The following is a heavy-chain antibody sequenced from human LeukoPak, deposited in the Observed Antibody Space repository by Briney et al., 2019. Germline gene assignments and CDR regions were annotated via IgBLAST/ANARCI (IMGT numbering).Heavy chain of an antibody. CDR2: LSGSGGNT. CDR3: AKDRAASPHYYGSGSFYSFDY. CDR1: GFTFSLYA. D-gene: IGHD3-10*01. Sequence: GGSLRLSCTASGFTFSLYAMSWVRQAPGKGLEWVSGLSGSGGNTYYTDSVKGRFTISRDISKNTLYLQMDSLRAEDTAVYYCAKDRAASPHYYGSGSFYSFDYWGQGTLVTVSS. J-gene: IGHJ4*02. V-gene: IGHV3-23*01.